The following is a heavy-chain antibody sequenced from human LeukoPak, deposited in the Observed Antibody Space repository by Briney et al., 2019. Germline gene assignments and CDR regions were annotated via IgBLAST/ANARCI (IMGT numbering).Heavy chain of an antibody. J-gene: IGHJ6*03. V-gene: IGHV4-59*13. CDR2: LYYTGTT. Sequence: SETLSLTCIVSAGSISGYYWSWIRQPPGKGLEWIGYLYYTGTTNYNPSLESRVTMSVDTSKNQFSLKLRSVTAADTAVYYCARVVVEDIYYLYYYMDVWGKGTTVTVSS. D-gene: IGHD2-15*01. CDR3: ARVVVEDIYYLYYYMDV. CDR1: AGSISGYY.